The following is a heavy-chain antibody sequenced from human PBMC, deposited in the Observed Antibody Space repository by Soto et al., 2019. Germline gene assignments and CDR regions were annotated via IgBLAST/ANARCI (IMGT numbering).Heavy chain of an antibody. CDR1: GFTFSDYA. Sequence: GGSLRLSCAASGFTFSDYAMTWVRQAPGKGLEWVSALSGTGLSTYYADTVKGRFAISRDNSRNTLHLQMSGLRAEDTAIYYCATTYDSIGYDYWGQGTLVTVSS. J-gene: IGHJ4*02. CDR2: LSGTGLST. V-gene: IGHV3-23*01. CDR3: ATTYDSIGYDY. D-gene: IGHD3-22*01.